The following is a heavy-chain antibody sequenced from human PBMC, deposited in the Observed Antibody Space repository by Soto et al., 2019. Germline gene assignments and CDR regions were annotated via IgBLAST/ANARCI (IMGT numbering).Heavy chain of an antibody. CDR1: GFTFSSYA. Sequence: SLRLSCAASGFTFSSYAMHRVRQAPGKGLEWVAVISYDGSNKYYADSVKGRFTISRDNSKNTLYLQMNSLRAEDTAVYYCARWCSGGSCYSGGLDAFDIWGQGTMVTVSS. D-gene: IGHD2-15*01. CDR3: ARWCSGGSCYSGGLDAFDI. V-gene: IGHV3-30-3*01. J-gene: IGHJ3*02. CDR2: ISYDGSNK.